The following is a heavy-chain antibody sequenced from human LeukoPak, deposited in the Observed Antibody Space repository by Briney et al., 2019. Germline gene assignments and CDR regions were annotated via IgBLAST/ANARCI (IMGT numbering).Heavy chain of an antibody. CDR1: GGSLSSGDYY. D-gene: IGHD3-9*01. J-gene: IGHJ5*02. Sequence: PSETLSLTCTVSGGSLSSGDYYWRWLRQPPGTGLEWLGYIYYSGSTYYNPSLKSRVTISVDTSKNQFSLKLSSVTAADTAVYYCASSRDRYDILTGYYIGNWFDPWGQGTLVTVSS. CDR2: IYYSGST. CDR3: ASSRDRYDILTGYYIGNWFDP. V-gene: IGHV4-30-4*01.